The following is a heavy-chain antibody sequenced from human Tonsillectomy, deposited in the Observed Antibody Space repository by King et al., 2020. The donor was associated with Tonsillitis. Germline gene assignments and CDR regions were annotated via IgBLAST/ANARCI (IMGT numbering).Heavy chain of an antibody. V-gene: IGHV3-30*04. CDR2: ISYDGNNK. CDR1: GFTFSSFA. Sequence: VQLVQSGGGVVQPGRSLRLSCAASGFTFSSFAMHWVRQAPGKGLEWVAVISYDGNNKHYADSVKGRFTISRDNSKNTLYLEVNSLRGEDTAVYYCAGRREQIRGYYYGMDVWGQGTAVTVSS. D-gene: IGHD3-10*01. CDR3: AGRREQIRGYYYGMDV. J-gene: IGHJ6*02.